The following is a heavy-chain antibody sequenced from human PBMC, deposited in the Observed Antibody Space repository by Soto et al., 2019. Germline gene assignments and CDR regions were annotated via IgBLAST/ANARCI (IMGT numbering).Heavy chain of an antibody. Sequence: TLSLTCTVSVGSISSGGYYWSWIRQHPGKGLEWIGYIYYSGSTYYNPSLKSRVTISVDRSKNQFSLKLSSVTAADTAVYYCAREYSSSWYGAFDIWGQGTMVTVSS. D-gene: IGHD6-13*01. CDR2: IYYSGST. J-gene: IGHJ3*02. V-gene: IGHV4-31*03. CDR3: AREYSSSWYGAFDI. CDR1: VGSISSGGYY.